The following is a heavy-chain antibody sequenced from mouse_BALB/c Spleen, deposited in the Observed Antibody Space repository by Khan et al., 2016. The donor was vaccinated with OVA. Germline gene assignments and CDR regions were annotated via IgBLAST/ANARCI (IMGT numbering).Heavy chain of an antibody. CDR3: VNHGSSSAWFTY. Sequence: QVRLQQSGAELAKPGASVKMSCKASGYTFTSYWMHWVKQRPGQGLEWIGYIDPSTDYTEYNKKFRDKATLTVDKSSTTVYMQLTSLTSEDSAVYYCVNHGSSSAWFTYWGQGTLVTVSA. CDR2: IDPSTDYT. V-gene: IGHV1-7*01. J-gene: IGHJ3*01. D-gene: IGHD1-1*01. CDR1: GYTFTSYW.